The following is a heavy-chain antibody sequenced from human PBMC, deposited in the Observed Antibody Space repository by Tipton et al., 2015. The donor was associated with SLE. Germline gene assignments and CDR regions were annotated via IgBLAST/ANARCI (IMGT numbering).Heavy chain of an antibody. V-gene: IGHV4-34*01. D-gene: IGHD3-22*01. Sequence: TLSLTCAVYGGSFSGYYWSWIRQPPGKGLEWIGEINHSGSTNYNPSLKSRVAISVDTSKNQCSLKLSSVTAADTAMYYCARSPDSSGYYFLDYWGQGTLVTVSS. CDR1: GGSFSGYY. CDR2: INHSGST. J-gene: IGHJ4*02. CDR3: ARSPDSSGYYFLDY.